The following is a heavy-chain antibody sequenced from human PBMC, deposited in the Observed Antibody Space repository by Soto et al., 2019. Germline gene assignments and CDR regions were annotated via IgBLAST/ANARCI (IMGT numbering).Heavy chain of an antibody. J-gene: IGHJ6*02. CDR3: ARVIVVVPAAILGGMDV. CDR1: GGSFSCYY. D-gene: IGHD2-2*01. CDR2: INHSGST. V-gene: IGHV4-34*01. Sequence: SETLSLTCAVYGGSFSCYYWSWIRQPPGKGLEWIGEINHSGSTNYNPSLKSRVTISVDTSKNQFSLKLSSVTAADTAVYYCARVIVVVPAAILGGMDVWGQGTTVTVSS.